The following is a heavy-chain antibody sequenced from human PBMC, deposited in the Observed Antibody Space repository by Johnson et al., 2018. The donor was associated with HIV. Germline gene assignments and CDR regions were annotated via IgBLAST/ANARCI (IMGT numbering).Heavy chain of an antibody. CDR3: ARDRLLYSGSSVDTFDI. J-gene: IGHJ3*02. Sequence: VQLVESGGGLVQPGGSLRLSCVASGFTFSSYWMHWVRQAPGKGLVWVSRINSDGSSTTYADSVKGRFPISRDNAKNTLFLQMNSLRAEDTAMYYCARDRLLYSGSSVDTFDIWGQGTLVTVSS. V-gene: IGHV3-74*01. CDR2: INSDGSST. D-gene: IGHD1-26*01. CDR1: GFTFSSYW.